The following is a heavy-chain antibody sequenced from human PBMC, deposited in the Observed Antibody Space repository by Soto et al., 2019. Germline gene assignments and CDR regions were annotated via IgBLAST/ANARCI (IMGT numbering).Heavy chain of an antibody. V-gene: IGHV4-59*08. Sequence: SETLSLTCTVSGGSISSYYWSWIRQPPGKGLEWIGYIYYSGSTNYNPSLKSRVTISVDTSKNQFSLKLSSVTAADTAVYYCASSQYYDFWSGYYTSYMDVWGKGTTVTVSS. J-gene: IGHJ6*03. CDR1: GGSISSYY. CDR3: ASSQYYDFWSGYYTSYMDV. D-gene: IGHD3-3*01. CDR2: IYYSGST.